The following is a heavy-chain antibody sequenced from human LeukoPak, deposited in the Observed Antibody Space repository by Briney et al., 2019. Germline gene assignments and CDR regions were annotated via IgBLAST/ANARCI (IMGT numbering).Heavy chain of an antibody. CDR1: GFTFSSFG. CDR2: MSGSGGST. Sequence: PTGGSLRLSCAASGFTFSSFGMSWVRQAPGKGLEWVSAMSGSGGSTYYADSVKGRFTISRDNSKNTLYLQMNSLRAEDTAVYYCAKAVPQGADYWGQGTLVTVSS. D-gene: IGHD3-16*01. CDR3: AKAVPQGADY. V-gene: IGHV3-23*01. J-gene: IGHJ4*02.